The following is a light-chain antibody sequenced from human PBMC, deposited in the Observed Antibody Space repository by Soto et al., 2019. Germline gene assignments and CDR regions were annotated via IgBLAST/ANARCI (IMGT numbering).Light chain of an antibody. CDR3: QQYSSSWT. J-gene: IGKJ1*01. V-gene: IGKV3-11*01. CDR1: QSVSSY. CDR2: DAS. Sequence: EIVLTQSPSTLSWSPGERATLSCRASQSVSSYLAWYQQKPGQAPRLLIYDASNRATGIPDRFSGSGSGTDFTLTISRLEPEDFAVYYCQQYSSSWTFGQGTKVDIK.